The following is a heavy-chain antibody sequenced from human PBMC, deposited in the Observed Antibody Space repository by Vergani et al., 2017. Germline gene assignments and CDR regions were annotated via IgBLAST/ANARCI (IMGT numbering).Heavy chain of an antibody. CDR3: AKANVLLWFGESQDDAFDI. D-gene: IGHD3-10*01. V-gene: IGHV3-23*04. J-gene: IGHJ3*02. Sequence: VQLVESGGGLVKPGGSLRLSCAASGFTFSSYSMNWVRQAPGKGLEWVSAISGSGGSTYYADSVKGRFTISRDNSKNTLYLQMNSLRAEDTAVYYCAKANVLLWFGESQDDAFDIWGQGTMVTVSS. CDR1: GFTFSSYS. CDR2: ISGSGGST.